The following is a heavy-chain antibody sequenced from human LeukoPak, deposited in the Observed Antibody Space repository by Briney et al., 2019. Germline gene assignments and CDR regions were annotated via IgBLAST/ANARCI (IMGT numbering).Heavy chain of an antibody. CDR1: GLTFSEYW. D-gene: IGHD1-14*01. CDR3: TSGIGTYDY. J-gene: IGHJ4*02. Sequence: GSLRLSCAVSGLTFSEYWMHWVRQDAGKGLVWVAGISKDGGSTEYADFVKGRCTISRDNAKNTLYLQMNSLTVDDTAVYYCTSGIGTYDYWGQGTLVTVSS. CDR2: ISKDGGST. V-gene: IGHV3-74*03.